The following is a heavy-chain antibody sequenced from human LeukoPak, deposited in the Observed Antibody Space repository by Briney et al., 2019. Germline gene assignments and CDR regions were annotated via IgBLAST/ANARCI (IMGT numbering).Heavy chain of an antibody. CDR2: IRSDGSDK. D-gene: IGHD6-19*01. CDR1: GFIFSNYG. Sequence: PGGSLRLSCVASGFIFSNYGMHWVRQVPGQGLEWVAFIRSDGSDKYYADSVKGRFTISRDNSKNTLYLQMNSLRAEDTAVYYCAKDSAVAGTGVYFDYWGQGTLVTVSS. CDR3: AKDSAVAGTGVYFDY. J-gene: IGHJ4*02. V-gene: IGHV3-30*02.